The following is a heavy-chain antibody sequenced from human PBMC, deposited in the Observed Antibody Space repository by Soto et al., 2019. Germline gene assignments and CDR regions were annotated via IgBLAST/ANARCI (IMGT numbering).Heavy chain of an antibody. CDR2: INTGNGDT. D-gene: IGHD5-18*01. Sequence: QVQLVQSGAEVKQPGASVKVSCKSSGYTFTRYAMHWVRQAPGQGLEWLGWINTGNGDTGFSQKLQGRVSITMDTAASTTYVELSSLISEDTAVYYCARQGDSRILRDAFDIWGQGTLVTVAS. CDR3: ARQGDSRILRDAFDI. V-gene: IGHV1-3*04. CDR1: GYTFTRYA. J-gene: IGHJ3*02.